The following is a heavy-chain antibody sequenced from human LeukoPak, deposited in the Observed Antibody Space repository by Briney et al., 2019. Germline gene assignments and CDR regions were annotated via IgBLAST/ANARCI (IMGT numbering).Heavy chain of an antibody. CDR2: ISSSSSYI. CDR1: GFTFSSYS. V-gene: IGHV3-21*01. CDR3: ARDLSCGYYDGHTFDY. D-gene: IGHD3-22*01. Sequence: AGGSLRLPCAACGFTFSSYSMNWVRQAPGKGLEWDSSISSSSSYIYYADSVKGRFTISRDNAKNSLYLQMNSLRAEDTAVYYCARDLSCGYYDGHTFDYWGQGTLVTVSS. J-gene: IGHJ4*02.